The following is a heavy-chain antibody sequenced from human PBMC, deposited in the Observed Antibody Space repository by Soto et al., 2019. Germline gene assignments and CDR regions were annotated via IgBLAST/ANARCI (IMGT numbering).Heavy chain of an antibody. J-gene: IGHJ6*02. CDR2: IIPIFGTA. CDR1: GGTFSSYA. Sequence: QVQLVQSGAEVKKPGSSVKVSCKASGGTFSSYAISWVRQAPGQGLEWMGGIIPIFGTANYAQKFQGRVTITADESTSTSYMELGSLRSEDTAVYYCSRGSTEDIVVVGAATDYYYGMDVWGQGTTVTVSS. V-gene: IGHV1-69*12. D-gene: IGHD2-15*01. CDR3: SRGSTEDIVVVGAATDYYYGMDV.